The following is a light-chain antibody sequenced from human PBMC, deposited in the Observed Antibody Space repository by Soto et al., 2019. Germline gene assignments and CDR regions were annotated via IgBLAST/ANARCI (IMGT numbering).Light chain of an antibody. Sequence: ILMTQSPATLSVSPGERATLSCRASQSVSSSYLGWYQQKPGQAPRLLIYGASSRATGIPDRFSGSGSGTDFTLTIARLEPEDFAVYYCQLYGSSPPRTFGQGTKVESK. CDR1: QSVSSSY. CDR3: QLYGSSPPRT. J-gene: IGKJ1*01. CDR2: GAS. V-gene: IGKV3-20*01.